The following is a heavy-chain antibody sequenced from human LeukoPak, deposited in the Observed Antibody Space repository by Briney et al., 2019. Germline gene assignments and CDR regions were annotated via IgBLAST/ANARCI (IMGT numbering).Heavy chain of an antibody. CDR2: ISGSGNSA. CDR3: ARHLTYGGWNS. CDR1: GFTFSNYA. Sequence: PAGSLRLSCAASGFTFSNYAMSWVRQTPGKGLEWVSAISGSGNSAYYADSVKGRFTISRDNAKNTLYLQMNSLRAEDTAVYYCARHLTYGGWNSWGQGTLVTVSS. J-gene: IGHJ4*02. D-gene: IGHD4-23*01. V-gene: IGHV3-23*01.